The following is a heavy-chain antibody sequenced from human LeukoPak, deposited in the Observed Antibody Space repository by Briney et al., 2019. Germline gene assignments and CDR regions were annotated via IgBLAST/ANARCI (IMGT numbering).Heavy chain of an antibody. CDR3: ARPASDYGDYSSFDY. V-gene: IGHV5-51*01. CDR1: GYLFTNYW. D-gene: IGHD4-17*01. J-gene: IGHJ4*02. Sequence: GESLKISCKGSGYLFTNYWIGWVRQMPGKGLEWMGIIYPGESDTRYSPSFQGQVTISADKSSSTASLQWSSLKASDTAMYYCARPASDYGDYSSFDYWGQGTLVTVSS. CDR2: IYPGESDT.